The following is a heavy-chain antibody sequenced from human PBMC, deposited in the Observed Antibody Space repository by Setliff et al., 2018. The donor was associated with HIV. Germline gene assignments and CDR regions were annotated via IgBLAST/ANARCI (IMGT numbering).Heavy chain of an antibody. D-gene: IGHD6-13*01. J-gene: IGHJ4*02. CDR1: DGSFSGYY. Sequence: ETLSLTCAVYDGSFSGYYWSWIRQPPGKGLEWIGEIDHSGSTTYNPSLKSRVTISVDTSKNHFSLKLSSVTAADTAVYYCANFLPDTAAAGPRFDYWGQGTLVTVSS. CDR2: IDHSGST. CDR3: ANFLPDTAAAGPRFDY. V-gene: IGHV4-34*01.